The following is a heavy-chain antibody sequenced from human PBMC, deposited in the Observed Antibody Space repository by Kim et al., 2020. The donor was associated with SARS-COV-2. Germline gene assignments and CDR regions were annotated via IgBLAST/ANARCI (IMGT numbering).Heavy chain of an antibody. D-gene: IGHD3-16*01. CDR3: ARGPLLGNFDF. J-gene: IGHJ4*02. V-gene: IGHV4-31*03. CDR2: VYYVGST. CDR1: GGSIMAGNYY. Sequence: TLSLTCTVSGGSIMAGNYYWNWIRQHPEKGLEWIGYVYYVGSTLYNPSFQSRVTISVDTSKSQFSLKLTSLTVADTAVYYCARGPLLGNFDFWGQGSLVTVSS.